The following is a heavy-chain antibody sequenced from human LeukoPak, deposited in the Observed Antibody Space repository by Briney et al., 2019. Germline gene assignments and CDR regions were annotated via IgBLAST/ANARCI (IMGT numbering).Heavy chain of an antibody. CDR3: ASSSSGYYYPDY. Sequence: GGSLRLSCAASGFTFSSYWMSWVRQAPGKGLEWVANIKQYGSEKYYVDSVKGRFTISRDNAKNSLYLQMNSLRAEDTAVYYCASSSSGYYYPDYWGQGTLVTVSS. V-gene: IGHV3-7*01. J-gene: IGHJ4*02. D-gene: IGHD3-22*01. CDR2: IKQYGSEK. CDR1: GFTFSSYW.